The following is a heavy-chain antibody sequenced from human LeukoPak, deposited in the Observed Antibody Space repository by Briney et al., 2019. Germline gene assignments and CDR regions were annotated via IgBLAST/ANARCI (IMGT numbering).Heavy chain of an antibody. CDR2: INPNSGGT. Sequence: GASVKVSCKASGYAFTGYYMHWVRQAPGQGLEWMGWINPNSGGTNYAQKFQGRVTMTRDTSITTAYMELSRLRSDDTAVYYCALLYGDVWGSYRRVDYWGRGTLVTVSS. J-gene: IGHJ4*02. CDR3: ALLYGDVWGSYRRVDY. D-gene: IGHD3-16*02. V-gene: IGHV1-2*02. CDR1: GYAFTGYY.